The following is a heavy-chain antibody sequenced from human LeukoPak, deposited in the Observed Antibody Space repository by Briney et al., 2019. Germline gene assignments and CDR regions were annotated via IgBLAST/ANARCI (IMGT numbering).Heavy chain of an antibody. CDR1: GYTFTGYY. J-gene: IGHJ5*02. Sequence: ASVKVSCKASGYTFTGYYMHWVRQAPGQGLEWMGWINPNSGGTNYAQKFQGRVTMTRDTSISTAYMELSRLRSDDTAVCYCARDRSGVGDNWFDPWGQGTLVTVSS. V-gene: IGHV1-2*02. CDR2: INPNSGGT. D-gene: IGHD1-26*01. CDR3: ARDRSGVGDNWFDP.